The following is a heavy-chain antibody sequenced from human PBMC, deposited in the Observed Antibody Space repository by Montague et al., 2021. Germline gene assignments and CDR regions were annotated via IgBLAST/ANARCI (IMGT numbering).Heavy chain of an antibody. V-gene: IGHV4-39*01. CDR2: NYYRGNT. J-gene: IGHJ6*02. Sequence: SETLSLTCTVSGGSISSSPFYWGWIRQSPGKGLEWIGSNYYRGNTYYNPSLKSRVSLSIDTSKNQFSLKMNSVTAADTAVYYGVVTPSLYYHGMDVWGQGTTVTVPS. CDR1: GGSISSSPFY. D-gene: IGHD4-23*01. CDR3: VVTPSLYYHGMDV.